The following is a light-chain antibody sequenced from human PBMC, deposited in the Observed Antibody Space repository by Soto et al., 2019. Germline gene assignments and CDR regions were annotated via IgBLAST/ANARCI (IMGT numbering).Light chain of an antibody. CDR2: DVS. Sequence: QPLLTQPASGFGSPGQSITFSCTGASNEIGGYNYVSWYQHDPGKAPKLMIYDVSNRPSGVSNRFSGSKSGNTASLTISGLQPEDEADYYCSSSTTSNPPQLVFGHGTNVTVL. V-gene: IGLV2-14*03. CDR1: SNEIGGYNY. CDR3: SSSTTSNPPQLV. J-gene: IGLJ1*01.